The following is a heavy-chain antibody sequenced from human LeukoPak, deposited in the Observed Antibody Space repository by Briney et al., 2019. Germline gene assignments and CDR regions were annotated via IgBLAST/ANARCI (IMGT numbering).Heavy chain of an antibody. D-gene: IGHD3-16*01. J-gene: IGHJ4*02. CDR3: ARVIGSYGDSAY. CDR1: GFTFNTFN. Sequence: GGSLRLSCAASGFTFNTFNMNWVRQAPGKGLEWVSYISSTSSAIYYADSVKGRFTISRDNAKNSLYLQMNSLRAEDTAVYYCARVIGSYGDSAYWGQGTLVTVSS. V-gene: IGHV3-48*04. CDR2: ISSTSSAI.